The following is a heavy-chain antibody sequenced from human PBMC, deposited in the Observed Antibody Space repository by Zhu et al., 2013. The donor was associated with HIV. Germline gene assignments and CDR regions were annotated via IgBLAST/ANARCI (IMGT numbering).Heavy chain of an antibody. D-gene: IGHD3-16*01. J-gene: IGHJ5*02. Sequence: QVQLVQSGAEVKKPGSSVKVSCKASGGTFSSYAISWVRQAPGQGLEWMGGIIPIFGTANYAQKFQGRVTITTDKSTTTAYMEVKGLRRDDTAIYYCVRSQMSQPYDLWGQGTLVTVSS. CDR3: VRSQMSQPYDL. CDR2: IIPIFGTA. CDR1: GGTFSSYA. V-gene: IGHV1-69*06.